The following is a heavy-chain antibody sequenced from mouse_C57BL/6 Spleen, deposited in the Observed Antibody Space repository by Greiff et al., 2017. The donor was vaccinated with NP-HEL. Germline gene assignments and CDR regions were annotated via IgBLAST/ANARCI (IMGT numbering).Heavy chain of an antibody. V-gene: IGHV5-16*01. CDR3: ARELLRYFDV. Sequence: EVMLVESEGGLVQPGSSMKLSCTASGFTFSDYYMAWVRQVPEKGLEWVANINYDGSSTYYLDSLKSRFIISRDNAKNILYLQMSSLKSEDTATYYCARELLRYFDVWGTGTTVTDSS. CDR2: INYDGSST. J-gene: IGHJ1*03. CDR1: GFTFSDYY. D-gene: IGHD1-1*01.